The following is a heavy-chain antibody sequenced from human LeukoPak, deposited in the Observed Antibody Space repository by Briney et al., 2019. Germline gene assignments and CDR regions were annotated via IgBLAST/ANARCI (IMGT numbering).Heavy chain of an antibody. V-gene: IGHV4-39*01. CDR2: IYYSGST. D-gene: IGHD3-16*02. J-gene: IGHJ4*02. CDR3: ARRLNYDYVWGSYRTYYFDY. CDR1: DGSISSSSYY. Sequence: SETLSLTCTVSDGSISSSSYYWGWIRQPPGKGLEWIGSIYYSGSTYYNPSLKSRVTISVDTSKNQFSLKLSSVTAADTAVYYCARRLNYDYVWGSYRTYYFDYWGQGTLVTVSS.